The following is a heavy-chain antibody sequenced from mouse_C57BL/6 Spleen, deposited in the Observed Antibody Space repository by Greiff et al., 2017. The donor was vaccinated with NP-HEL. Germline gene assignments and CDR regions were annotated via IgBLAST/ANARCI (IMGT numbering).Heavy chain of an antibody. V-gene: IGHV1-15*01. Sequence: QVQLQQSGAELVRPGASVTLSCKASGYTFTDYEMHWVKQTPVHGLEWIGAIDPETGGTAYNQKFKGKAILTADKSSSTAYMELRSLTSEDSAVYYCTRYSKDAMDYWGHGTSVTVSS. CDR1: GYTFTDYE. D-gene: IGHD2-5*01. J-gene: IGHJ4*01. CDR2: IDPETGGT. CDR3: TRYSKDAMDY.